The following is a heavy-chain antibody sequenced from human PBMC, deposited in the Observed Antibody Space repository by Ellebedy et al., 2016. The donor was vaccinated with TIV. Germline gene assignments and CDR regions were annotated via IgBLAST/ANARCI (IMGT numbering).Heavy chain of an antibody. CDR1: GYSFGSYG. J-gene: IGHJ4*02. V-gene: IGHV1-46*01. D-gene: IGHD3-10*01. Sequence: AASVKVSCKASGYSFGSYGISWVRQAPGQGLEWMGIINPSGGSTSYAQKFQGRVTMTRDTSTSPVYMELSSLRSEDTAVYYCARGPGYYYGSGSSIRGGIDYWGQGTLVTVSS. CDR3: ARGPGYYYGSGSSIRGGIDY. CDR2: INPSGGST.